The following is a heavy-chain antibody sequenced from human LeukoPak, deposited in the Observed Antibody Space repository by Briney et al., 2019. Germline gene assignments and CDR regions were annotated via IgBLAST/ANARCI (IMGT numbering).Heavy chain of an antibody. CDR1: GGSISSSSYY. V-gene: IGHV4-61*02. J-gene: IGHJ6*03. CDR2: IYTSGST. D-gene: IGHD6-6*01. Sequence: SETLSLTCTVSGGSISSSSYYWSWIRQPAGKGLEWIGRIYTSGSTNYNPSLKSRVTMSVDTSKNQFSLKLSSVTAADTAVYYCAREGAARGNYYYYYYMDVWGKGTAVTVSS. CDR3: AREGAARGNYYYYYYMDV.